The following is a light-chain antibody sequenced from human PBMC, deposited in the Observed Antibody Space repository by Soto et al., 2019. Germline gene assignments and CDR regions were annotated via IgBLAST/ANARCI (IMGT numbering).Light chain of an antibody. CDR1: QSISSY. J-gene: IGKJ2*01. CDR3: QQGYNTPFT. Sequence: DIQMTQSPCSLSASVGDRVTITCRASQSISSYLNWYQQKPGKAPKLLIYAASSLESGVPSRFSGTGSGTAFTLTISSLQPEDFATYYCQQGYNTPFTFGQGTKLEIK. V-gene: IGKV1-39*01. CDR2: AAS.